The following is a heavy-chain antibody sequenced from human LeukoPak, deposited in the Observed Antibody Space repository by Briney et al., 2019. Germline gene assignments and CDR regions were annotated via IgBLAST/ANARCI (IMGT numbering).Heavy chain of an antibody. J-gene: IGHJ5*02. Sequence: PSETLSLTCNVYGGSISGYYWSWLRQPPGKGLEWIGYISYTGSTNYNPSLKSRLTILLDTSKNQFSLNLASVTAADTAVYYCARLTWVYYGSGARTEFDPWGRGTLVTVSS. D-gene: IGHD3-10*01. V-gene: IGHV4-59*08. CDR3: ARLTWVYYGSGARTEFDP. CDR2: ISYTGST. CDR1: GGSISGYY.